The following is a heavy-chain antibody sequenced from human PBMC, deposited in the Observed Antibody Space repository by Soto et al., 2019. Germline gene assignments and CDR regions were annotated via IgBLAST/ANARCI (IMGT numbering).Heavy chain of an antibody. J-gene: IGHJ4*02. CDR2: IKCKTDGGTT. CDR3: TYSSGWCPSY. D-gene: IGHD6-19*01. V-gene: IGHV3-15*01. CDR1: GFTFSNAW. Sequence: EVRLVESGGGLVKPGGSLRLSCAASGFTFSNAWMSWVSQAPGKGLEWVGRIKCKTDGGTTDYAAPVKGRFTISRDDSKNTLHLQINSLKTDDTPVYYCTYSSGWCPSYWGQGTLVTVSS.